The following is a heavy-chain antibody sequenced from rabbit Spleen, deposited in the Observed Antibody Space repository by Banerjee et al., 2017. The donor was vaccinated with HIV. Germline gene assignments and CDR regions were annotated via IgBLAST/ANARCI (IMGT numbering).Heavy chain of an antibody. J-gene: IGHJ4*01. CDR2: IYTGNGKN. CDR3: ARWDYADYGYSFNYFNL. Sequence: QEQLVESGGGLVQPEGSLTLTCKASGFDFSSNEMSWLRQPPGKGLEWIGFIYTGNGKNYYASWAKGRFTISKSSSTTVTLQVTRLTAADTATYFCARWDYADYGYSFNYFNLWGQGTLVTVS. D-gene: IGHD6-1*01. CDR1: GFDFSSNE. V-gene: IGHV1S47*01.